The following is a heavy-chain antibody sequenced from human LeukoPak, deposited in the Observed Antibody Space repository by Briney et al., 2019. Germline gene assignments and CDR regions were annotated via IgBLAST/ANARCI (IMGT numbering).Heavy chain of an antibody. CDR2: INHSGST. J-gene: IGHJ4*02. CDR1: GGSFSGYY. V-gene: IGHV4-34*01. Sequence: SETLSLTCAVYGGSFSGYYWSWIRQPPGKGLEWIGEINHSGSTNYNPSLKSRVTISVDTSKNQFSLKLSSVTAADTAVYYCARSSSVGGIDYWGQGTLVTVSS. CDR3: ARSSSVGGIDY. D-gene: IGHD1-26*01.